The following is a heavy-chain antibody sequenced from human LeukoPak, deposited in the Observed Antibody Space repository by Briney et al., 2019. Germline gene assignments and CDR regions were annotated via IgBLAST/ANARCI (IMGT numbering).Heavy chain of an antibody. D-gene: IGHD3-22*01. Sequence: GGSLRLSCAASGFTFSSYGMHWVRQAPGKGLEWVAFIRYDGSNKYYADSVKGRFTISRDNSKNTLYLQMNSLRAEDTAVYYCARDPELYDSSGSDAEYFQHWGQGTLVTVSS. V-gene: IGHV3-30*02. CDR1: GFTFSSYG. CDR2: IRYDGSNK. CDR3: ARDPELYDSSGSDAEYFQH. J-gene: IGHJ1*01.